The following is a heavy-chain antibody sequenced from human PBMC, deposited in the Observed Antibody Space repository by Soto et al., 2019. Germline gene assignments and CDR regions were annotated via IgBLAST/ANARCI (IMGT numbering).Heavy chain of an antibody. CDR3: AKKLRPISSSFYFDY. Sequence: GGSLRLSCAASGFTFSSYAMSWVRQAPGKGLEWVSAISGSGGSTYYADSVKGRFTISRDNSKNTLYLQMNSLRAEDTAVYYCAKKLRPISSSFYFDYWGQGTLVTVSS. V-gene: IGHV3-23*01. CDR1: GFTFSSYA. D-gene: IGHD6-13*01. J-gene: IGHJ4*02. CDR2: ISGSGGST.